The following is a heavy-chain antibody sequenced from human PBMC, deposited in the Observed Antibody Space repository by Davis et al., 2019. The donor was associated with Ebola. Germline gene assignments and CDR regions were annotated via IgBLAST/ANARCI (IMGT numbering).Heavy chain of an antibody. Sequence: MPSETLSLTCTVSGGSISSGDYYWSWIRQPPGKGLEWIGYIYYSGSTYYNPSLKSRVTISVDTSKNQFSLKLSSVTAADTAVYYCARDPRGYYYDSSGYYRGWYFDLWGRGTLVTVSS. CDR3: ARDPRGYYYDSSGYYRGWYFDL. CDR2: IYYSGST. D-gene: IGHD3-22*01. V-gene: IGHV4-30-4*01. CDR1: GGSISSGDYY. J-gene: IGHJ2*01.